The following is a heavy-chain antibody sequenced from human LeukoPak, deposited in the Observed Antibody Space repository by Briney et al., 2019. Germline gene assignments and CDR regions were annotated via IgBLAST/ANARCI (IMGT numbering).Heavy chain of an antibody. CDR3: TTVVAAAVNGWFDP. CDR2: IKSKTDGGTT. CDR1: GFTFNNAW. D-gene: IGHD6-13*01. Sequence: GGALRLSCAASGFTFNNAWMNWGRQAPGKGLEWVGRIKSKTDGGTTDYAAPVKDRFTISRGDSKNTLYLQMNSLRTEDTAVYYCTTVVAAAVNGWFDPWGQGTLVTVSS. J-gene: IGHJ5*02. V-gene: IGHV3-15*01.